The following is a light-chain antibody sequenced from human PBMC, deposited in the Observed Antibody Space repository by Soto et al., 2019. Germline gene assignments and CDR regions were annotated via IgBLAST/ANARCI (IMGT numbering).Light chain of an antibody. CDR1: SSDVGGYSY. V-gene: IGLV2-14*01. J-gene: IGLJ1*01. CDR2: DVS. CDR3: SSYTSSSLYV. Sequence: LTQPASVSGSPGQSITISCTGTSSDVGGYSYVSWYQQLPGKAPKLMIYDVSDRPSGVSNRFSGSKSGNTASLTISGLQAEDEADYYCSSYTSSSLYVFGTGTKVTVL.